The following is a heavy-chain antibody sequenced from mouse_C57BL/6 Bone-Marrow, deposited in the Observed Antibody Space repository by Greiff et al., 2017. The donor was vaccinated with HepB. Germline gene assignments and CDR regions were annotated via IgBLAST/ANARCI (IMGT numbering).Heavy chain of an antibody. D-gene: IGHD2-1*01. CDR1: GYSITSGYY. CDR2: ISYDGSN. J-gene: IGHJ3*01. CDR3: ARDLPWYGGSY. V-gene: IGHV3-6*01. Sequence: EVKLVESGPGLVKPSQSLSLTCSVTGYSITSGYYWNWIRQFPGNKLEWMGYISYDGSNNYNPSLKNRISITRDTSKNQFFLKLNSVTTEDTATYYCARDLPWYGGSYWGQGTLVTVSA.